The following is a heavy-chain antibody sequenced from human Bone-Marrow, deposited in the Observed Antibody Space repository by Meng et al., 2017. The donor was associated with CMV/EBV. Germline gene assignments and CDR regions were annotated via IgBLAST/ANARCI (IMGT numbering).Heavy chain of an antibody. D-gene: IGHD3-10*01. J-gene: IGHJ3*02. CDR1: GFTFSNAW. CDR2: IKSKTDGGTT. V-gene: IGHV3-15*01. CDR3: TTEEEPYGSGSYWLGGAFDI. Sequence: GESLKISCAASGFTFSNAWMSWVRQAPGKGLEWVGRIKSKTDGGTTDYAAPVKGRFTISRDDSKNTLYLQMNSLKTEDTAVYYCTTEEEPYGSGSYWLGGAFDIWGQGTMVTVSS.